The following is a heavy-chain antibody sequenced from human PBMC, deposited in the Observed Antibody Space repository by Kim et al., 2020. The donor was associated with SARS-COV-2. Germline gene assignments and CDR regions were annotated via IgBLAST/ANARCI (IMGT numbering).Heavy chain of an antibody. CDR2: IGTTHDT. V-gene: IGHV3-13*01. Sequence: GGSLRLSCAASGFTFSIYDMHWVRQATGEGLEWVSAIGTTHDTYYSDSVKGRFTISRESAKNSLYLQMNSLRAGDTAVYYCARGSRYFGSDFDYWGQGTLVTVSS. J-gene: IGHJ4*02. CDR3: ARGSRYFGSDFDY. D-gene: IGHD3-10*01. CDR1: GFTFSIYD.